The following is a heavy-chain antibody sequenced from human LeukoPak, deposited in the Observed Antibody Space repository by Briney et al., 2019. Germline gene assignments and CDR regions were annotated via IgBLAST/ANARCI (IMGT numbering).Heavy chain of an antibody. Sequence: SETLSLTCAVSGGSISSSNWWSWVRQPPGKGLEWIGEIYHSGSTNYNPSLKSRVTISVDTSKNQFSLKLSSVTAADTAVYYCARRPAYYYGSGSRRGNGWFDPWGQGTLVTVSS. D-gene: IGHD3-10*01. CDR3: ARRPAYYYGSGSRRGNGWFDP. V-gene: IGHV4-4*02. CDR1: GGSISSSNW. J-gene: IGHJ5*02. CDR2: IYHSGST.